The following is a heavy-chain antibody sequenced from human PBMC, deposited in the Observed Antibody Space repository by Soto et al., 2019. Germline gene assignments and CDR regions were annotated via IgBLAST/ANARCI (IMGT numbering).Heavy chain of an antibody. V-gene: IGHV3-23*01. CDR2: ISGSGGST. J-gene: IGHJ6*02. CDR1: GFTFSSYA. D-gene: IGHD7-27*01. Sequence: QSGGSLRLSCAASGFTFSSYAMSWVRQAPGKGLEWVSAISGSGGSTYYADSVKGRFTISRDNSKNTLYLQMNSLRAEDTAVYYCATSGWGDRTRKGMDVWGQGTTVTVSS. CDR3: ATSGWGDRTRKGMDV.